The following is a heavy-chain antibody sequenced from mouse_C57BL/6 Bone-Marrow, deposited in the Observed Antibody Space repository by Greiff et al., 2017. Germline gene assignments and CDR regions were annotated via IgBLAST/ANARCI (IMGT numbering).Heavy chain of an antibody. J-gene: IGHJ4*01. CDR1: GFTFSSYA. Sequence: EVMLVESGGGLVKPGGSLKLSCAASGFTFSSYAMSWVRQTPEQRLEWVATLSAGGSYTYYPDNVKGRFTISRDNAKNTLYLQISHLKSEDTDVYYCSSAYYSNPYAMDYWGQGTSVTVSS. D-gene: IGHD2-5*01. CDR2: LSAGGSYT. V-gene: IGHV5-4*03. CDR3: SSAYYSNPYAMDY.